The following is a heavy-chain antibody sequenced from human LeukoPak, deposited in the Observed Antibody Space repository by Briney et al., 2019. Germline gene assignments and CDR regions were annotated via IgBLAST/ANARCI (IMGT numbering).Heavy chain of an antibody. J-gene: IGHJ4*02. Sequence: GGSLRLSCAASGFTVSSNYMSWVRQAPGKGLEWVSVIYSGGSTYYADSVKGRFTISRDNSKNTLYLQMNSLRAEDTAVYYCARDGYDILTGYYVEYWGQGTLVTVSS. V-gene: IGHV3-53*01. CDR1: GFTVSSNY. CDR2: IYSGGST. CDR3: ARDGYDILTGYYVEY. D-gene: IGHD3-9*01.